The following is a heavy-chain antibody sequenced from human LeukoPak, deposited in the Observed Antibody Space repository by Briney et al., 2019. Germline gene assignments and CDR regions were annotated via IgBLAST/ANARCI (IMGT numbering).Heavy chain of an antibody. CDR2: ISSSSSYI. D-gene: IGHD3-10*01. CDR1: GFTFSSYS. Sequence: GGSLRLSCAASGFTFSSYSMNWVRQAPGKGLEWVSSISSSSSYIYYADSVKGRFTISRDNAKNSLYLQMNSLRAEDTAVYYCAKGPTTMVRGVIINAYWGQGTLVTVSS. CDR3: AKGPTTMVRGVIINAY. V-gene: IGHV3-21*04. J-gene: IGHJ4*02.